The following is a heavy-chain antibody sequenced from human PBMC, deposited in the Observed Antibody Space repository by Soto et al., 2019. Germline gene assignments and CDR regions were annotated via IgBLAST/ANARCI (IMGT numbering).Heavy chain of an antibody. CDR3: ARRSAGGP. D-gene: IGHD3-16*01. Sequence: QVQLQQWGAGLLKPSETLSLTCAVYGGSFSGYYWSWIRQPPGKGLEWIGEINHSGSTNYNPSLXRXVXXSVDTSKNQFSLKLSSVTAADTAVYYCARRSAGGPWGQGTLVTVSS. CDR1: GGSFSGYY. J-gene: IGHJ5*02. CDR2: INHSGST. V-gene: IGHV4-34*01.